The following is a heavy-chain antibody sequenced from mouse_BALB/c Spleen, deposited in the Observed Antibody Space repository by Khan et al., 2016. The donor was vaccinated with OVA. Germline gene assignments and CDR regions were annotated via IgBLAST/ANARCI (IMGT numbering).Heavy chain of an antibody. CDR3: ARGGIGLRAYAMDY. D-gene: IGHD1-1*01. CDR1: GYSFTSYY. Sequence: EVQRVESGPELMKPGASVKISCKASGYSFTSYYIHWVKQSHGKSLEWIGYIDPFNGGTSYNQKFKGKATLAFDKSSSTAYMHLSSLTSEDSAVYYCARGGIGLRAYAMDYWGQGTSVTVSS. J-gene: IGHJ4*01. V-gene: IGHV1S135*01. CDR2: IDPFNGGT.